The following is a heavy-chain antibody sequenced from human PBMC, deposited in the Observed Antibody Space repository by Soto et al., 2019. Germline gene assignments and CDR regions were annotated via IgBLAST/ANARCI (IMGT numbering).Heavy chain of an antibody. D-gene: IGHD5-18*01. Sequence: GSLLLPCEASGFTFSSYAMGWVRQAPGKGLEWVSTISASSHDTYYADSVKGRFTISRDNSKSTLYLQMNSLRAEDTAVYYCARDYSYGSLDFDYRGQGTLVTVYS. V-gene: IGHV3-23*01. CDR3: ARDYSYGSLDFDY. CDR2: ISASSHDT. CDR1: GFTFSSYA. J-gene: IGHJ4*02.